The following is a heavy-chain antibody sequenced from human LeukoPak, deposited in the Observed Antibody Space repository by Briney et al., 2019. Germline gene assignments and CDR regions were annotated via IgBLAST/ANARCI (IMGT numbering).Heavy chain of an antibody. CDR1: GGSISSSSYY. Sequence: SETLSLTCTVSGGSISSSSYYWGWIRQPPGKGLEWIGSIYYSGSTYYNPSLKSRVTISVDTSKNQFSLKLSSVTAADTAVYYCARLTLSPVVAATWLGRNYYYYYYMDVWGKGTTVTISS. CDR3: ARLTLSPVVAATWLGRNYYYYYYMDV. CDR2: IYYSGST. V-gene: IGHV4-39*07. J-gene: IGHJ6*03. D-gene: IGHD2-15*01.